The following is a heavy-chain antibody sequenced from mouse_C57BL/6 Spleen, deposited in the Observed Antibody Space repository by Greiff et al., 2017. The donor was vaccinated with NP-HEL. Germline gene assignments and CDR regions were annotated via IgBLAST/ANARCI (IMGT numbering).Heavy chain of an antibody. D-gene: IGHD2-4*01. J-gene: IGHJ4*01. CDR2: ISSGGDYI. CDR3: TRAGVYYDYEDAMDY. Sequence: EVKLVESGEGLVKPGGSLKLSCAASGFTFSSYAMSWVRQTPEKRLEWVAYISSGGDYIYYADTVKGRFTISRDNARNTLYLQMSSLKSEDTAMYYCTRAGVYYDYEDAMDYWGQGTSVTVSS. V-gene: IGHV5-9-1*02. CDR1: GFTFSSYA.